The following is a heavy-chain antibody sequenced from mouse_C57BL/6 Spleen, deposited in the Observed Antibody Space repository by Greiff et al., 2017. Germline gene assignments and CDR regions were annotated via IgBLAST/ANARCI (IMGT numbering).Heavy chain of an antibody. Sequence: QVQLQQPGAELVKPGASVKLSCKASGYTFTSYWMHWVKQRPGQGLEWIGMIHPNSGSTNYNEKFKSKATLTVDKSTSTAYMQLSSLTSKDSAVYYGARTVLDYYGSSYWYFDFWGTGTTVTVSS. V-gene: IGHV1-64*01. CDR2: IHPNSGST. CDR3: ARTVLDYYGSSYWYFDF. J-gene: IGHJ1*03. D-gene: IGHD1-1*01. CDR1: GYTFTSYW.